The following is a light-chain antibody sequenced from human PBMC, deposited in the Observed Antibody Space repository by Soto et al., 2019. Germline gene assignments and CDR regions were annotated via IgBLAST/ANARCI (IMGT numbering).Light chain of an antibody. CDR2: AAS. V-gene: IGKV1-9*01. J-gene: IGKJ5*01. Sequence: DIQMTQSPSSLSASVGDRVTITCRASQGVSAYLLWYQQRQGRAPKLLIYAASTLQSGVPSRFSGSGSGTEFTLTISSLQPEDVATYHCQQLTSYPRSTFGQGTRLEIK. CDR3: QQLTSYPRST. CDR1: QGVSAY.